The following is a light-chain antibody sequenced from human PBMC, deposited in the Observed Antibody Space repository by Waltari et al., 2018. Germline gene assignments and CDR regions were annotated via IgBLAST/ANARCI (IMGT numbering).Light chain of an antibody. V-gene: IGKV1-9*01. Sequence: IQLTQSPSSLSASVGDRVTITCRASQGISSYLAWYQQKPGKAPKLLIYAASTLQSGVPSRVSGSGSGTDFTLTISSLQPEDFATYYCQQLNSYPFFGGGTKVEIK. CDR2: AAS. CDR1: QGISSY. J-gene: IGKJ4*01. CDR3: QQLNSYPF.